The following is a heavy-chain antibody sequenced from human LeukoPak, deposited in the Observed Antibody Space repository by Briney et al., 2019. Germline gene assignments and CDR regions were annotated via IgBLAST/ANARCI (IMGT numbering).Heavy chain of an antibody. J-gene: IGHJ3*02. Sequence: SETLSLTCTVSGGSVSSGSYYWSWIRQPPGKGLEWIGYIYYSGSTNYNPSLKSRVTISVDTSKNQFSLKLSSVTAADTAVYYCARDRSDSCGYPDAFDIWGQGTMVTVSS. CDR3: ARDRSDSCGYPDAFDI. CDR1: GGSVSSGSYY. V-gene: IGHV4-61*01. CDR2: IYYSGST. D-gene: IGHD3-22*01.